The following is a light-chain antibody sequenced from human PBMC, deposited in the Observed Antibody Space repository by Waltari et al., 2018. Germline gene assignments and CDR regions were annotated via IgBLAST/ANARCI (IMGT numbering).Light chain of an antibody. CDR2: EVN. Sequence: QSALTQPASVSGSPGQSVTISCAGTRNDVGGYNFVSWYQQHPGKAPKLMIFEVNQRPSGVPDRFAGSKSGNTASLTVSGLQAEDEADYYCCSYAGSNYFYVFGTGTKITVL. CDR3: CSYAGSNYFYV. J-gene: IGLJ1*01. CDR1: RNDVGGYNF. V-gene: IGLV2-8*01.